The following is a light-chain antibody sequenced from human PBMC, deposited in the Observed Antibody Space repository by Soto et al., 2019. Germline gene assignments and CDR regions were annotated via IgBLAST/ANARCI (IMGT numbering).Light chain of an antibody. CDR2: SAS. V-gene: IGKV1-39*01. CDR3: QQSYITALT. J-gene: IGKJ4*01. Sequence: DIQMTQSTSSLSASVGDRVTINCRASQSIGTSLNWYQQTPGKAPKVLIYSASSLESGVPSRVSGSGSGTEFTLTISSLHPEDFATYFCQQSYITALTFGGGTKVEIK. CDR1: QSIGTS.